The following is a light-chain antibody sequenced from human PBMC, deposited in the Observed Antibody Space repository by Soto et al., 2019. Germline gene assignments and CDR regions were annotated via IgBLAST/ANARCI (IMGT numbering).Light chain of an antibody. V-gene: IGKV3-15*01. Sequence: EVVMTQSPDTLSVSPGETATLSCRASQSVSSNLAWYQQKLGQAPRLLIYGASTRATGISARFSGSGSGTEFTLTITSLQSEDFAIYYCQQYNNWPRTFG. CDR3: QQYNNWPRT. CDR2: GAS. J-gene: IGKJ1*01. CDR1: QSVSSN.